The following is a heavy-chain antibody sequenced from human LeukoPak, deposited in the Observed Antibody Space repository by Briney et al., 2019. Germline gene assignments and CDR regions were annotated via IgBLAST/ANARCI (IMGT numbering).Heavy chain of an antibody. CDR2: IDPFGRET. D-gene: IGHD3-10*01. Sequence: ASVKVSCKAPGDTFSSHYVHWVRQAPGQGPEWMGVIDPFGRETHYAQRLQGRVTMTGDTSASRVDMELSGLRSEDTAVYYCTGGSGSYSFDYWGQGTLVTVSS. CDR1: GDTFSSHY. V-gene: IGHV1-46*04. CDR3: TGGSGSYSFDY. J-gene: IGHJ4*02.